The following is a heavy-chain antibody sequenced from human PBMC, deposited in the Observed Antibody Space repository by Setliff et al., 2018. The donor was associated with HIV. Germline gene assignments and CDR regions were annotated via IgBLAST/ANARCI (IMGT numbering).Heavy chain of an antibody. J-gene: IGHJ1*01. Sequence: ASVKVSCKASGYTFTNYAIHWVRQAPGQRLEWMGWINAGSGKTKYSQKFQGRVTISRDTSARTAYMELISLISEDTAVYYCARDIGGWHETETEYFQYWGQGALVTVSS. CDR2: INAGSGKT. CDR1: GYTFTNYA. D-gene: IGHD6-19*01. CDR3: ARDIGGWHETETEYFQY. V-gene: IGHV1-3*01.